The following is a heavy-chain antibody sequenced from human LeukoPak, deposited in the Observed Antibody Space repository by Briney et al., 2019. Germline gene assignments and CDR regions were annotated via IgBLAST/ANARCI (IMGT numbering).Heavy chain of an antibody. Sequence: GGSLRLSWAASGFTLDEYGMDWVRQAGGKGLEWVSGMSGNSGSIVYADSVKGRFTISRDNAKNSLYLQMNSLSAEDTALYYCAQDWSSVGTYYFDYWGQGTLVTVSS. J-gene: IGHJ4*02. CDR2: MSGNSGSI. V-gene: IGHV3-9*01. D-gene: IGHD7-27*01. CDR3: AQDWSSVGTYYFDY. CDR1: GFTLDEYG.